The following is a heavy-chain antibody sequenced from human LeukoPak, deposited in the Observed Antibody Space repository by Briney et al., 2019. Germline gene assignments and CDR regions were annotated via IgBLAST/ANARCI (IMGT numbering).Heavy chain of an antibody. J-gene: IGHJ3*02. CDR1: GFTFSSYG. D-gene: IGHD3-22*01. CDR3: ARDVGITMIVVDMGDAFDI. CDR2: ISGSGGST. V-gene: IGHV3-23*01. Sequence: GGSLRLSCAASGFTFSSYGMSWVRQAPGKGLEWVSAISGSGGSTYYADSVKGRFTISRDNSKNTLYLQMNSLRAEDTAVYYCARDVGITMIVVDMGDAFDIWGQGTMVTVSS.